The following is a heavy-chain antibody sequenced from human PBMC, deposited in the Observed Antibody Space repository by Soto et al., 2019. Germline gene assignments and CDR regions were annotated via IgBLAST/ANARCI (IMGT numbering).Heavy chain of an antibody. J-gene: IGHJ5*01. CDR1: GGSFSGYY. CDR3: ARADEDILTAHGANWFDS. Sequence: PSETLSLTCAVYGGSFSGYYWSWIRQPPGKGLEWIGEINHSGSTNYNPSLKSRVTISVDTSKNQFSLKLSSVTAADTAVYYCARADEDILTAHGANWFDSWGQGTLVTVSS. CDR2: INHSGST. V-gene: IGHV4-34*01. D-gene: IGHD3-9*01.